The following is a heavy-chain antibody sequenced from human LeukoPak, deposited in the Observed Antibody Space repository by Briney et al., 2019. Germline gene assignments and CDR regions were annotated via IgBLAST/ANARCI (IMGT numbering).Heavy chain of an antibody. CDR3: ARTVVTLDWYFDL. D-gene: IGHD4-23*01. V-gene: IGHV4-4*07. CDR1: GGSISSYS. J-gene: IGHJ2*01. Sequence: SETLSLTCSVSGGSISSYSWNWVRQPAGKGLEWIGRFYTSGTTNYNPSLKSRVTMSIDTSKNQVSLKMRSVTAADTAVYYCARTVVTLDWYFDLWGRGTLVSVSS. CDR2: FYTSGTT.